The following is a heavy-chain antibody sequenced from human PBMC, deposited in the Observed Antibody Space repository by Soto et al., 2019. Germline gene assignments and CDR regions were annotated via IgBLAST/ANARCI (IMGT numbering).Heavy chain of an antibody. J-gene: IGHJ4*02. CDR3: AGREVGATLDFDY. CDR1: GYTFSSYG. Sequence: QVQLVQSGAEVKKPGASVKVSCKASGYTFSSYGISWVRQAPGQGLEWMGWISAYNGNTKYAEKLQGRVTMTTDTSTSTAYMELRGLRSDDPAVYYCAGREVGATLDFDYWGQGTLVTVSS. CDR2: ISAYNGNT. V-gene: IGHV1-18*01. D-gene: IGHD1-26*01.